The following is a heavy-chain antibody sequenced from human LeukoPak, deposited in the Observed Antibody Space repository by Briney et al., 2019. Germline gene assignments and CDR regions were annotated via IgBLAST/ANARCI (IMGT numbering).Heavy chain of an antibody. Sequence: GASVKVSCKASGYTFTSYDINWVRQATGQGLEWMGWISAYNGDTNYAQKLQGRVTMTTDTSTSTAYMELRSLRSDDTAVYYCAREVVFGINAFDIWGQGTMVTVSS. J-gene: IGHJ3*02. CDR2: ISAYNGDT. CDR3: AREVVFGINAFDI. CDR1: GYTFTSYD. V-gene: IGHV1-18*01. D-gene: IGHD3-16*01.